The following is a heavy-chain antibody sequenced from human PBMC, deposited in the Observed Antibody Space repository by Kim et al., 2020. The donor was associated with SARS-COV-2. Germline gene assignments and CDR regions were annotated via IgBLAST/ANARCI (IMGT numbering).Heavy chain of an antibody. CDR1: GFTFSSYD. D-gene: IGHD1-26*01. Sequence: GGSLRLSCAASGFTFSSYDMHWVRQATGKGLEWVSAIGTAGDPYYPGSVKGRFTISRENAKNSLYLQMNSLRAGDTAVYYCARGVSPYSPYHALQNYGMDVWGQGATVTVSS. CDR3: ARGVSPYSPYHALQNYGMDV. CDR2: IGTAGDP. V-gene: IGHV3-13*05. J-gene: IGHJ6*02.